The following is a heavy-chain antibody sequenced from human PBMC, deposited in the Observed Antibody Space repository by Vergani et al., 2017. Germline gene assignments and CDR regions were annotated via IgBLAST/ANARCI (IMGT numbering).Heavy chain of an antibody. CDR3: ARDLDYYDSSGYPWDWFDP. CDR2: ISAYNGNT. Sequence: QVQLVQSGAEVKKPGASVKVSCTASGYTFTSYGISWVRQAPGQGLEWMGWISAYNGNTNYAQKLQGRVTMTTDTSTSTAYMELRSLRSDDTAVYYCARDLDYYDSSGYPWDWFDPWGQGTLVTVSS. V-gene: IGHV1-18*01. CDR1: GYTFTSYG. J-gene: IGHJ5*02. D-gene: IGHD3-22*01.